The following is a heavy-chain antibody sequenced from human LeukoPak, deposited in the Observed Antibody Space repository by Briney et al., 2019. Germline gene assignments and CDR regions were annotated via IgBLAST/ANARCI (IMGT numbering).Heavy chain of an antibody. CDR2: IYYSGTT. V-gene: IGHV4-39*07. CDR1: GGSIGKTSYY. J-gene: IGHJ4*02. D-gene: IGHD1-1*01. CDR3: ARFKQLGRSFDS. Sequence: PSETLSLTCTVSGGSIGKTSYYWGWIRQPPGKGLEWVGNIYYSGTTYYNPSLKSRVTISVDTSKNQFSLTLNSVTAADTAVYFCARFKQLGRSFDSWGLGSLVTVSS.